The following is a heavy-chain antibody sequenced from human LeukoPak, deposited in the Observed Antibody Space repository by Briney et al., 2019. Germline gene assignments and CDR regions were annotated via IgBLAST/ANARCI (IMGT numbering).Heavy chain of an antibody. CDR1: GFTFSSYW. V-gene: IGHV3-74*01. CDR2: IDFETDTT. D-gene: IGHD3-10*01. Sequence: GGSLRLSCVASGFTFSSYWMHWVRQAPGKGLEWVSRIDFETDTTTYAGSVKGRFTISRDNAKNTLYLQMDSLRDEDAAVYYCVRAGSGFDYWGQGTLVTVTS. J-gene: IGHJ4*02. CDR3: VRAGSGFDY.